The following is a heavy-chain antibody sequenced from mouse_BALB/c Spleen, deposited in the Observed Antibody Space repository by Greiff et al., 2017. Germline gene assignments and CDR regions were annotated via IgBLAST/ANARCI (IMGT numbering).Heavy chain of an antibody. Sequence: EVQLQQSGAELVRPGALVKLSCKASGFNIKDYYMHWVKQRPEQGLEWIGWIDPENGNTIYDPKFQGKASITADTSSNTAYLQLSSLTSEDTAVYYCARWDGNYLYYYAMDYWGQGTSVTVSS. J-gene: IGHJ4*01. CDR1: GFNIKDYY. D-gene: IGHD2-1*01. CDR2: IDPENGNT. CDR3: ARWDGNYLYYYAMDY. V-gene: IGHV14-1*02.